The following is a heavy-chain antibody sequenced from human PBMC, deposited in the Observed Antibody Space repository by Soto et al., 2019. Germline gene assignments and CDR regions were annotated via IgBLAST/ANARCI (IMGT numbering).Heavy chain of an antibody. D-gene: IGHD3-3*01. CDR2: MNPNSGNT. CDR1: GYTFTSYD. CDR3: ARGGWEYLRFFEWLYHYDARYGMEV. V-gene: IGHV1-8*01. J-gene: IGHJ6*02. Sequence: ASVKVSCKASGYTFTSYDINWVRQATGQGLEWMGWMNPNSGNTGYAQKFQGRVTMTRNTSISTAYMELSSLRSEDTAVYYCARGGWEYLRFFEWLYHYDARYGMEVWGQGTTVTVSS.